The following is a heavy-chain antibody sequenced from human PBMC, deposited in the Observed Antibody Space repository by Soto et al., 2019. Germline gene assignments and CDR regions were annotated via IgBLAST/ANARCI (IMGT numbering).Heavy chain of an antibody. CDR3: ASPIPQRVSGFLFDY. D-gene: IGHD2-21*01. CDR1: GGTFSSYT. CDR2: IIPILGIT. Sequence: QVQLVQSGAEVKKPGSSVKVSCKASGGTFSSYTISWVRQAPGQGLEWMGRIIPILGITNYAQKFQGRVTITTDKSTSTAYMGLSSLRSEDTAVYYCASPIPQRVSGFLFDYWGQGTLVTVSS. V-gene: IGHV1-69*02. J-gene: IGHJ4*02.